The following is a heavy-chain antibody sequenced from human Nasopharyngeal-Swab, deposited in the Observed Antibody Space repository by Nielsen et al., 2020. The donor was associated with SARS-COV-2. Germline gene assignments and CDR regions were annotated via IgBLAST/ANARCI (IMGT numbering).Heavy chain of an antibody. Sequence: ASVKVSCKASGYTFTSYYMHWVRQAPGQGLEWMGIINPSGCSTSYAQKFQGRVTMTRDPSTSTVYMELSSLRSEDTAVYYCARDQAGTIFGVVIMNYGMDVWGQGTTVTVSS. CDR3: ARDQAGTIFGVVIMNYGMDV. J-gene: IGHJ6*02. CDR1: GYTFTSYY. D-gene: IGHD3-3*01. V-gene: IGHV1-46*01. CDR2: INPSGCST.